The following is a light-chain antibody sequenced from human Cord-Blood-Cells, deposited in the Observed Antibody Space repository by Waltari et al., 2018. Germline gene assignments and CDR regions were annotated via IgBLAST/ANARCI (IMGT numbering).Light chain of an antibody. V-gene: IGKV1-5*03. CDR2: KAS. CDR3: QQYNSYST. J-gene: IGKJ1*01. Sequence: DIQMTQSPSTLSASVGDRVTITCRASQSISSWLAWYQQKPGKAPKLLIYKASSLESGDRSRFSGSGSGTEFTLTISSLQPDDFATYYCQQYNSYSTFGQGTKVEIK. CDR1: QSISSW.